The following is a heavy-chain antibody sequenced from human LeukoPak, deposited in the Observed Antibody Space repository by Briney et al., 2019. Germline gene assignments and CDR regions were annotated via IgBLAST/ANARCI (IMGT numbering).Heavy chain of an antibody. CDR2: AYHTGST. CDR1: GYSISSDYY. Sequence: PETLSLTCVVPGYSISSDYYWGWIRQPPGKGLEWFGGAYHTGSTYYNPSLKSRVTISVDTSNNQFSLRLNSVTAADTAIYYCATGVGRGSSSFVPFDYWGRGMLVTVSS. V-gene: IGHV4-38-2*01. J-gene: IGHJ4*02. D-gene: IGHD6-6*01. CDR3: ATGVGRGSSSFVPFDY.